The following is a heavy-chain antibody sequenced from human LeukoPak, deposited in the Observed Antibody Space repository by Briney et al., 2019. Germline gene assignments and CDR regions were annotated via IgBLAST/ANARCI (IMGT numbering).Heavy chain of an antibody. CDR3: AKELIAAADA. V-gene: IGHV3-23*01. D-gene: IGHD6-13*01. CDR2: ISGSGGST. Sequence: GGSLRLSCAASGFTVSSTYMGWVRQAPGKGLEWVSAISGSGGSTYYADSVKGRFTISRDNSKNTLYLQMNSLRAEDTAVYYCAKELIAAADAWGQGTLVTVSS. J-gene: IGHJ5*02. CDR1: GFTVSSTY.